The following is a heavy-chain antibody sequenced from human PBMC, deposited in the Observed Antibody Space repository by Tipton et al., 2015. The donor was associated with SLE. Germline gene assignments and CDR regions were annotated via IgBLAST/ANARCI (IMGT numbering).Heavy chain of an antibody. CDR1: GFTFSTYW. J-gene: IGHJ4*02. D-gene: IGHD6-19*01. CDR3: ARSGVSGVDD. V-gene: IGHV3-74*01. Sequence: SLRLSCTASGFTFSTYWMHWVRQAPGKGLVWVSRVNNDGSGTIYADSVKGRFTISRDNAKNTLYLQMNRLRVEDTAVYYCARSGVSGVDDWGQGTLVTVSS. CDR2: VNNDGSGT.